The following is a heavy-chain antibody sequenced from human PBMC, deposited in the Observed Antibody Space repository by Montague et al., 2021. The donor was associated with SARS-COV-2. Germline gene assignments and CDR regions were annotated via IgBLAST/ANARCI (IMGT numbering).Heavy chain of an antibody. CDR1: GGSISSYY. CDR3: AREAWFGDKTSASEYYGMDV. D-gene: IGHD3-10*01. CDR2: IYTSGST. J-gene: IGHJ6*02. V-gene: IGHV4-4*07. Sequence: SETLSLTCTVSGGSISSYYWSWIRQPAGKGLEWIGRIYTSGSTNYNPSLKSRVTMSVDTSKNQFSPKLSSVTAADTAVYYCAREAWFGDKTSASEYYGMDVWGQGTTVTVSS.